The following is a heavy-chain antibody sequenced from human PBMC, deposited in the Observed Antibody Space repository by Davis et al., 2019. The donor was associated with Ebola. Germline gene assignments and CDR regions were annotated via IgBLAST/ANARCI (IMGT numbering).Heavy chain of an antibody. J-gene: IGHJ5*02. CDR1: GFTFSRYG. CDR3: ARSIAVAGMSWFDP. D-gene: IGHD6-19*01. Sequence: GESLKISCAASGFTFSRYGMHWVRQAPGKGLEWVAVIWYDGRTQYYADSVKGRFITSRDDSKNTLYLQMNSLRAEDTAVYYCARSIAVAGMSWFDPWGQGTLVTVSS. CDR2: IWYDGRTQ. V-gene: IGHV3-33*01.